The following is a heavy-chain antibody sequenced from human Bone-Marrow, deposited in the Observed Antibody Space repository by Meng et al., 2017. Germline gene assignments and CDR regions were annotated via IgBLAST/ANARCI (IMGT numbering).Heavy chain of an antibody. V-gene: IGHV1-18*01. CDR2: ISAYNGNT. Sequence: ASVKVSCKASGYTFTSYGISWVRQAPGQGLEWMGWISAYNGNTNYAQKLQGRVTTTTDTSTSTAYMELRSLRSDDTAVYYCARYHSVGVAATNWGQGTLVTVSS. D-gene: IGHD2-15*01. J-gene: IGHJ4*02. CDR1: GYTFTSYG. CDR3: ARYHSVGVAATN.